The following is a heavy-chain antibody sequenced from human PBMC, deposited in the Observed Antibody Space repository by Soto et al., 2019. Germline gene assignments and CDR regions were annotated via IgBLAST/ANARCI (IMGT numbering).Heavy chain of an antibody. V-gene: IGHV4-4*02. CDR3: ARVPSIAVAGTYAFDI. D-gene: IGHD6-19*01. CDR2: IYHSGST. Sequence: QVQLQESGPGLVKPSGTLSLTCAVSSGSISSSNWWSWVRQTPGKGLEWIGEIYHSGSTNYNPSLKSPVTISVDKSKNQYSLKLSSVTAADTAVYYCARVPSIAVAGTYAFDIWGQGTMVTVSS. J-gene: IGHJ3*02. CDR1: SGSISSSNW.